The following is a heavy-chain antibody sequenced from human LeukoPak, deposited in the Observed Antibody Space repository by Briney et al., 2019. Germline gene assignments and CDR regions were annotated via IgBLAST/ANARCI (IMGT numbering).Heavy chain of an antibody. CDR3: ARGYYGSGSYYYYYMDV. J-gene: IGHJ6*03. Sequence: SETLSLTCTVSGYSISSGYYWSWIRQPAGKGLEWIGLIYTSGSTNYNPSLKSRVTISVETSKNQFSLKLSSVTAADTAVYYCARGYYGSGSYYYYYMDVWGKGTTVTISS. V-gene: IGHV4-61*02. CDR2: IYTSGST. CDR1: GYSISSGYY. D-gene: IGHD3-10*01.